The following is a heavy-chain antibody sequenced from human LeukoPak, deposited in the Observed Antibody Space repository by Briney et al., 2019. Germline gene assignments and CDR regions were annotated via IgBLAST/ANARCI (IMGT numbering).Heavy chain of an antibody. CDR3: ACGVEMATTMDY. CDR1: GFTFSSYW. Sequence: GGSLRLSCAASGFTFSSYWMSWVRQAPGKGLEWVSVIYSGGSTYYVDSVKGRFTISRDNSKNTLYLQMNSLRAEDTAVYYCACGVEMATTMDYWGQGTLVTVSS. D-gene: IGHD5-24*01. CDR2: IYSGGST. V-gene: IGHV3-53*01. J-gene: IGHJ4*02.